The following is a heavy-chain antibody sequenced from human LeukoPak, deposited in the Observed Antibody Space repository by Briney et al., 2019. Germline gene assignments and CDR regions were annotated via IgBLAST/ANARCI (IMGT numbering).Heavy chain of an antibody. CDR1: GGSITSTNY. V-gene: IGHV4-4*02. Sequence: PSGTLSLTCGVSGGSITSTNYWTWVRQPPGKGLEWIGEVNLQGSTNYNPSLMGRVAISVDMSENHISLQLTSVTAADTAVYYCARPAPGYCSSTSCYELDYWGQGTLVTVSS. D-gene: IGHD2-2*01. CDR3: ARPAPGYCSSTSCYELDY. J-gene: IGHJ4*02. CDR2: VNLQGST.